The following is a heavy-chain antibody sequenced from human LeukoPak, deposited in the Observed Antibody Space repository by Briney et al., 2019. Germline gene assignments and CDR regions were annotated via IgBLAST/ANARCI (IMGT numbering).Heavy chain of an antibody. CDR1: GYTFTSYG. J-gene: IGHJ4*02. Sequence: APVKVSCKASGYTFTSYGINWVRQASGHRLEWMGWISAYNGNTNYAQKFQGRVTMTTDTSTSTAYMELRSLRSDDTAVYYCAFRGYTYGPFDYWGQGTLVTVSS. D-gene: IGHD5-18*01. CDR2: ISAYNGNT. CDR3: AFRGYTYGPFDY. V-gene: IGHV1-18*01.